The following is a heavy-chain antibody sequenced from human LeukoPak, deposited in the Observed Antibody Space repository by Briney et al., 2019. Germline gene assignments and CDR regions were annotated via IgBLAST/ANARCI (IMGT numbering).Heavy chain of an antibody. CDR1: GGTFSSYA. V-gene: IGHV1-69*13. J-gene: IGHJ4*02. D-gene: IGHD5-24*01. Sequence: SVKVSCKASGGTFSSYAISWVRQAPGQGLEWMGGIIPIFGTANYAQKFQGRVTITADESTSTAYMELSSLRSEDTAVYYCARDGGGNGYNYVFDYWGQGTLVTVSS. CDR3: ARDGGGNGYNYVFDY. CDR2: IIPIFGTA.